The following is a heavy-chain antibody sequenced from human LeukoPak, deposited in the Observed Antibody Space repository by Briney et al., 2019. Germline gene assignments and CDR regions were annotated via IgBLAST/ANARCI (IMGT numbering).Heavy chain of an antibody. Sequence: SETLSLTCTVSGGSISSYYWSWIRQPPGKGLEWIGYIYYSGSTNYNPSLKSRVTISVDTSKNQFSLKLSSVTAADTAVYYCASYTVTTPGVFDYWGQGTLATVSS. J-gene: IGHJ4*02. CDR3: ASYTVTTPGVFDY. V-gene: IGHV4-59*01. D-gene: IGHD4-17*01. CDR1: GGSISSYY. CDR2: IYYSGST.